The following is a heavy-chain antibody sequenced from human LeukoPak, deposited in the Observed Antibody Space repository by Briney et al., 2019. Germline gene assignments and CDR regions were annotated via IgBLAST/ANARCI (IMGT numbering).Heavy chain of an antibody. CDR2: IYYSGST. D-gene: IGHD1-1*01. Sequence: SETLSLTCTVSGGSISSSSYYWGWIRQPPGKGLEWIGSIYYSGSTYYNPSLKSRVTISVDTSKNQFSLKLSSVTAADTAVYYCASRDYWNALFDPWGQGTLVTVSS. J-gene: IGHJ5*02. CDR1: GGSISSSSYY. V-gene: IGHV4-39*01. CDR3: ASRDYWNALFDP.